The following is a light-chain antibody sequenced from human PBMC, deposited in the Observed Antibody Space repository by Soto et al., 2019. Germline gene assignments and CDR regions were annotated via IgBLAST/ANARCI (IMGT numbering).Light chain of an antibody. CDR1: SSDVGGYNY. CDR3: SSYTNSNTLV. V-gene: IGLV2-14*01. J-gene: IGLJ1*01. Sequence: QSVLTQPASVSGSPGQSITISCTGTSSDVGGYNYVSWYQQYPGKAPKLMIYDVSNRPSGVSNRFSGTKSGNTASLTISGLQAEDEADYYCSSYTNSNTLVFGSGTKLTVL. CDR2: DVS.